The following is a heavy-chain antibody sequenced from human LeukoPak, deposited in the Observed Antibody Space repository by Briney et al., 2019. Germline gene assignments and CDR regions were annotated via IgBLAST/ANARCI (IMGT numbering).Heavy chain of an antibody. V-gene: IGHV3-33*01. D-gene: IGHD1-26*01. CDR3: ARDRFGGSYDAAYYYGMDV. Sequence: PGGSLRLSCAASGFTFSSYGMHWVRQAPGKGLEWVAVIWYDGSNKYYADSVKGRFTISRDNSKNTLYLQMNSLRAEDTAVYYCARDRFGGSYDAAYYYGMDVWGQETTVTVSS. CDR1: GFTFSSYG. J-gene: IGHJ6*02. CDR2: IWYDGSNK.